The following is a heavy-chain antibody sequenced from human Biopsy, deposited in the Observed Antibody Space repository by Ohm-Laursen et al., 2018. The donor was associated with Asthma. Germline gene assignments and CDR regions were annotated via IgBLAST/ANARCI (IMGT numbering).Heavy chain of an antibody. CDR3: ARTYYDFLTGQVNDAFAM. J-gene: IGHJ3*02. Sequence: SVNLSCNASGYTFLNYAIHWGPQAPGQRLEWMGWINAGNGNTKYSQKFQGRVTISRDTSASTAYMDLSSLRSEDTAVYYCARTYYDFLTGQVNDAFAMWGQGTMVPVSS. CDR1: GYTFLNYA. D-gene: IGHD3-9*01. CDR2: INAGNGNT. V-gene: IGHV1-3*01.